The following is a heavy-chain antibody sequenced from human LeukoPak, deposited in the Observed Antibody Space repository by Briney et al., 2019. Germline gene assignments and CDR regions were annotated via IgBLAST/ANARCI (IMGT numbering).Heavy chain of an antibody. CDR1: GFTFSSYG. D-gene: IGHD1-26*01. J-gene: IGHJ4*02. CDR2: ISGSGGST. V-gene: IGHV3-23*01. CDR3: AKEWELQRFFDY. Sequence: GGTLRLSCAASGFTFSSYGMSWVRQAPGKGLEWVSAISGSGGSTYYADSVKGRFTISRDNSKNTLYLQMNSLRAEDTAVYYCAKEWELQRFFDYWGQGTLVTVSS.